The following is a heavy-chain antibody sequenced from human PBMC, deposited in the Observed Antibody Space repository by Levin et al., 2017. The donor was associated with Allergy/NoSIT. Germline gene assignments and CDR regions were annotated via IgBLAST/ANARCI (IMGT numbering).Heavy chain of an antibody. Sequence: GGSLRLSCAASGFTFTSYGMHWVRQAPGKGLEWVAVIWYDGTNKYYADSVRGRFTISRDNSKNTVYLQMNSLRAEDTAVYYCAREGSSRSFFYWGQGTLVTVSS. J-gene: IGHJ4*02. V-gene: IGHV3-33*01. CDR3: AREGSSRSFFY. D-gene: IGHD6-6*01. CDR2: IWYDGTNK. CDR1: GFTFTSYG.